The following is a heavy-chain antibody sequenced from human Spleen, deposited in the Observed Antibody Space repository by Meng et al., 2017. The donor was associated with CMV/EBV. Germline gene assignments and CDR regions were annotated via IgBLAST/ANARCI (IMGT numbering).Heavy chain of an antibody. D-gene: IGHD2-2*02. CDR2: IYYSGNT. Sequence: SETLSLTCTVSGGSIKTFYWSWIRQPPGKGLEWIGYIYYSGNTNYNPSLKSRVTISVDTSKNQFSLKLSSVTAADTAVYYCARMTGGYCSSTSCYRGPGYYYGMDVWGQGTTVTVSS. CDR1: GGSIKTFY. V-gene: IGHV4-59*01. J-gene: IGHJ6*02. CDR3: ARMTGGYCSSTSCYRGPGYYYGMDV.